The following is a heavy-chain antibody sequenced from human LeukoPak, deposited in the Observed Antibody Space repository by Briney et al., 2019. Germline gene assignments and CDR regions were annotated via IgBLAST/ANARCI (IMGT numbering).Heavy chain of an antibody. J-gene: IGHJ4*02. V-gene: IGHV1-69*04. CDR3: ASSMITFGGVPYYYDY. CDR1: GGTFSSYA. D-gene: IGHD3-16*01. Sequence: ASVKVSCKASGGTFSSYAISWVRQAPGQGLEWMGRIIRILGIANYAQKFQGRVTITADKSTSTAYMELSSLRSEDTAVYYCASSMITFGGVPYYYDYWGQGTLVTVSS. CDR2: IIRILGIA.